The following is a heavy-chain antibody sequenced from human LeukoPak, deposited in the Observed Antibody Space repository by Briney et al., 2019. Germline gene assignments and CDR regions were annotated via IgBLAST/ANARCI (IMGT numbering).Heavy chain of an antibody. J-gene: IGHJ5*02. CDR2: IFYSGST. Sequence: SETLSLTCTVSGGSIRSYYWSWIRQPPGKGLEWIGYIFYSGSTSYNPSLKSRVTISADMSKNQFSLILSSVTAADTAVYYCARQKNRFDPWGQGTLVTVSS. V-gene: IGHV4-59*08. CDR3: ARQKNRFDP. CDR1: GGSIRSYY.